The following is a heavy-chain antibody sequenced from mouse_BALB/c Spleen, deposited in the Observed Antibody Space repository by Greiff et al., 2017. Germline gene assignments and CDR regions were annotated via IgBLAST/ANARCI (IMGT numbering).Heavy chain of an antibody. J-gene: IGHJ1*01. D-gene: IGHD1-2*01. CDR1: GYSITSDYA. CDR2: ISYSGST. CDR3: AKLRLQYFDV. Sequence: ESGPGLVKPSQSLSLTCTVTGYSITSDYAWNWIRQFPGNKLEWMGYISYSGSTSYNPSLKSRISITRDTSKNQFFLQLNSVTTEDTATYYCAKLRLQYFDVWGAGTTVTVSA. V-gene: IGHV3-2*02.